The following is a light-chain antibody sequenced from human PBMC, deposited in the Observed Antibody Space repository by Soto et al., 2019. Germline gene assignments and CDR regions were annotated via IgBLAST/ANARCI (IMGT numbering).Light chain of an antibody. CDR1: QDIRIY. CDR2: DAS. V-gene: IGKV1-33*01. Sequence: DIQMTQSPSSLSASVGDRVTITCQASQDIRIYLNWYQQKPGKAPKLLIYDASNLETGVPSRFSGSGSGTDFTFTISSLQADDIATYYCQQYDNLPPFTFGQGTKLEIK. CDR3: QQYDNLPPFT. J-gene: IGKJ2*01.